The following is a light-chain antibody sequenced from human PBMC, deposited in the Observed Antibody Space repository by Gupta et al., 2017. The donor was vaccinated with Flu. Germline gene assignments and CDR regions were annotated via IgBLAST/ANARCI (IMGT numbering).Light chain of an antibody. CDR1: SSNIGSNY. V-gene: IGLV1-47*01. J-gene: IGLJ2*01. CDR2: RNN. Sequence: QSVLTQPPSASGTPGQRVTISCSGSSSNIGSNYVYWYQQLPGTAPKLLIYRNNQRPSGVPDRFSGSKSGTSASLAISXLXSEDEAXYYCAAWDDSLSGHVVVGGGTKLTVL. CDR3: AAWDDSLSGHVV.